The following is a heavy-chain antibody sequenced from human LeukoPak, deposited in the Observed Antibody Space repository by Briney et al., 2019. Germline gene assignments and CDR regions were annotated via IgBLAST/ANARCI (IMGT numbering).Heavy chain of an antibody. V-gene: IGHV3-43*02. CDR1: GFTFDDYA. CDR2: ISGDGGST. Sequence: GGSLRLSCAAYGFTFDDYAMHWVRQAPGKGLEWVSLISGDGGSTYYADSVKGRFTISRDNSKNSLYLQMNSLRTEDTALYYCAKDIRRRGYSYAFDYWGQGTLVTVSS. CDR3: AKDIRRRGYSYAFDY. J-gene: IGHJ4*02. D-gene: IGHD5-18*01.